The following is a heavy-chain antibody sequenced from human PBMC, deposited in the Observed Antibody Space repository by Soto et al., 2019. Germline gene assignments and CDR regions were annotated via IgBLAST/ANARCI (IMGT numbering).Heavy chain of an antibody. D-gene: IGHD3-16*02. CDR1: GFTFSSYA. CDR2: ISYDGSNK. CDR3: ASSLYDYVWESYRPDPYFDY. V-gene: IGHV3-30-3*01. J-gene: IGHJ4*02. Sequence: GGSLRLSCAASGFTFSSYAMHWVRQAPGKGLEWVAVISYDGSNKYYADSVKGRFTISRDNSKNTLYLQMNSLRAEDTAVYYCASSLYDYVWESYRPDPYFDYWGQGTLATVSS.